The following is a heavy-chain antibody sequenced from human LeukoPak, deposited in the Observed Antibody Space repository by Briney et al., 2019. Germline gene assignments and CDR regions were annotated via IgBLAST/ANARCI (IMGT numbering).Heavy chain of an antibody. J-gene: IGHJ3*02. CDR3: ARESFGYSSSWQNAFDI. V-gene: IGHV4-34*01. D-gene: IGHD6-13*01. Sequence: SETLSLTCAVYGGSFSGYYWSWIRQPPGKGLEWIGEINHSGSTNYNPSLKSRVTISVDTSKNQFSLKLSSVTAADTAVYYCARESFGYSSSWQNAFDIWGQGTMVTVSS. CDR1: GGSFSGYY. CDR2: INHSGST.